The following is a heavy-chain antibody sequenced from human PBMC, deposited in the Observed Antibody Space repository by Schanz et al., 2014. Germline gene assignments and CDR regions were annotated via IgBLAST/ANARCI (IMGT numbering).Heavy chain of an antibody. V-gene: IGHV4-39*01. CDR3: ARHHDFWSGPDGRYLDL. CDR2: IYYSGNT. Sequence: QLQLQESGPGLVKPSETLSLTCSVSGASISSTTYYWGWVRQPPGKGLEWIGNIYYSGNTYYNPSREGGATVPIDASRTQSPRTRPSGTAADTAVYYCARHHDFWSGPDGRYLDLWGQGTLVTVSS. D-gene: IGHD3-3*01. J-gene: IGHJ4*02. CDR1: GASISSTTYY.